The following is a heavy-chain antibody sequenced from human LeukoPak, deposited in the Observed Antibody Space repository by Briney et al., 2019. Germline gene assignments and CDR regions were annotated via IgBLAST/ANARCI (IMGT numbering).Heavy chain of an antibody. J-gene: IGHJ3*02. D-gene: IGHD2-15*01. V-gene: IGHV1-18*01. Sequence: ASVKVSCKASGYTFTSYGISWVRQAPGQGLEWMGWISAYNGNTNYAQKLQGRVTMTTDTSTSTAYMELRSLRSDGTAVYYCARALYCSGGSCYPVSVGDIWGQGTMVTVSS. CDR2: ISAYNGNT. CDR1: GYTFTSYG. CDR3: ARALYCSGGSCYPVSVGDI.